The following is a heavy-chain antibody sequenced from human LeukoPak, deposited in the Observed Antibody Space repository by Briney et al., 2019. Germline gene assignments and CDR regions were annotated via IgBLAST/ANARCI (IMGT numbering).Heavy chain of an antibody. V-gene: IGHV4-30-2*01. CDR2: IFHSGST. D-gene: IGHD5-18*01. CDR1: GGSISSDAYS. Sequence: SETLSLTCAVSGGSISSDAYSWNWIRQPPGKGLEWIGYIFHSGSTYYNPSLKSRVTMSVDRSKDQFSLRLSSVTAADAAVYYCARATAMVTYFDDWGQGTLVTVSS. J-gene: IGHJ4*02. CDR3: ARATAMVTYFDD.